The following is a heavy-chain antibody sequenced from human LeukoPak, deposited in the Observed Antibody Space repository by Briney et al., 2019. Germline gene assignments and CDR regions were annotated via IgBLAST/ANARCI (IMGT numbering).Heavy chain of an antibody. D-gene: IGHD5-24*01. CDR2: IHPSGIF. Sequence: PSETLSLTCAVYGGSCDVYYCSWLRQPPGKGLEWIGEIHPSGIFYYNSSLLSRVTISIDTSKSQFSLRLTSVTAADTAFYFCARGRDRSKAGDHWGQGSLVTVSS. J-gene: IGHJ4*02. CDR1: GGSCDVYY. CDR3: ARGRDRSKAGDH. V-gene: IGHV4-34*01.